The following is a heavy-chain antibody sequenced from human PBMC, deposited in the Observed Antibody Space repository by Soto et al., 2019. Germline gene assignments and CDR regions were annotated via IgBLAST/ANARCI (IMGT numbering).Heavy chain of an antibody. CDR1: GYTFTSYY. D-gene: IGHD6-13*01. CDR3: ARGPQGQQPFTRSGWFDP. Sequence: ASVKVSRKASGYTFTSYYMHWVRQAPGQGLEWMGIINPSGGSTSYAQKFQGRVTMTRDTSTSTVYMELSSLRSEDTAVYYCARGPQGQQPFTRSGWFDPWGQGTLVTVSS. CDR2: INPSGGST. V-gene: IGHV1-46*01. J-gene: IGHJ5*02.